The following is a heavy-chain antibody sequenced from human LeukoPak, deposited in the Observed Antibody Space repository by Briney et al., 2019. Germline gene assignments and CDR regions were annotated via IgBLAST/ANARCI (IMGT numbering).Heavy chain of an antibody. CDR1: GYTFTNYW. V-gene: IGHV5-51*01. D-gene: IGHD6-19*01. J-gene: IGHJ4*02. Sequence: GESLKISCKGSGYTFTNYWIAWVRQMPGKGLEWMGMIYPDDSDSRYSPSFQGQVTFSADKSISTAYLQWSSLKASDSAMYYCVRESGYSSGWYPYWGQGTLVTVSS. CDR3: VRESGYSSGWYPY. CDR2: IYPDDSDS.